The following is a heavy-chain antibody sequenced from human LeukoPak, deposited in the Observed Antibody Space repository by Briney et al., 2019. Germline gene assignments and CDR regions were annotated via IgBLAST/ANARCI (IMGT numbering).Heavy chain of an antibody. CDR1: GDTFKTYS. CDR2: ISSDSKNE. D-gene: IGHD5-24*01. CDR3: ATRAWLDP. V-gene: IGHV3-21*01. J-gene: IGHJ5*02. Sequence: PGGSLRLSCAASGDTFKTYSMNWVRQAPGKGLEWVSSISSDSKNEYYADSVKGRFSISRDNTNNSLYLHMNSLRAEDTVVYYCATRAWLDPWGQGTLVTVSS.